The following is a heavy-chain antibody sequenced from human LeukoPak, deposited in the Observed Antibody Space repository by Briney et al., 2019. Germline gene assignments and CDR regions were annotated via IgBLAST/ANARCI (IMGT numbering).Heavy chain of an antibody. J-gene: IGHJ4*02. Sequence: PGGSLRLSCVASGFSINNYWMHWVRQAPGKGLMWVSRISSDATTTYYADSVKRLFTVSRDNANNVVYLQIRNLRAGVTAVDYCAKFLSPVLWGQGTLVTVSS. CDR2: ISSDATTT. D-gene: IGHD3-16*02. CDR3: AKFLSPVL. CDR1: GFSINNYW. V-gene: IGHV3-74*01.